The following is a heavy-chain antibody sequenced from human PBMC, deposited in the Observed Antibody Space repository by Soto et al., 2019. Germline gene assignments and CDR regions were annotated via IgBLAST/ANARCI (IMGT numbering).Heavy chain of an antibody. CDR2: INPNSGGT. CDR3: AREGGDIVQMVYALPWY. D-gene: IGHD2-8*01. CDR1: GYTFTGYY. J-gene: IGHJ4*02. Sequence: ASVKVSCKASGYTFTGYYMHWVRQAPGQGLEWMGWINPNSGGTNYAQKFQGWVTMTRDTSISTAFMELSRLTSGDTAVYYCAREGGDIVQMVYALPWYWGQGTLVTVSS. V-gene: IGHV1-2*04.